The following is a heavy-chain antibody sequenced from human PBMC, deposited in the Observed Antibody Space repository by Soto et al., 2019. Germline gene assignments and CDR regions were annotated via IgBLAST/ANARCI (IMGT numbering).Heavy chain of an antibody. Sequence: EVQLVESGGGFVQPGGSLRLSCAASGFTFSSYEMNWVRQAPGKGLEWVSYFSSSGSTIYYADSVKGRFTISRDNAKNSRYLQMNSLRAEDTAVYYCARGGGSGWSPSLSWGQGTLVTVSS. CDR3: ARGGGSGWSPSLS. J-gene: IGHJ4*02. D-gene: IGHD6-19*01. CDR1: GFTFSSYE. V-gene: IGHV3-48*03. CDR2: FSSSGSTI.